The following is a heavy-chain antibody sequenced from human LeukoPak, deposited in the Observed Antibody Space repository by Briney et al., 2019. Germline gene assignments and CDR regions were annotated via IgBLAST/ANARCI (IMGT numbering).Heavy chain of an antibody. CDR3: ARAPDDYDFWSGPFDY. J-gene: IGHJ4*02. CDR2: ISAYSGNT. CDR1: GGTFSGYA. Sequence: ASVKVSCKASGGTFSGYAISWVRQAPGQGLEWMGWISAYSGNTNYAQNLQGRVTMTTDTSTSTAYMELRSLRSDDTAVYYCARAPDDYDFWSGPFDYWGRGTLVTVSS. D-gene: IGHD3-3*01. V-gene: IGHV1-18*01.